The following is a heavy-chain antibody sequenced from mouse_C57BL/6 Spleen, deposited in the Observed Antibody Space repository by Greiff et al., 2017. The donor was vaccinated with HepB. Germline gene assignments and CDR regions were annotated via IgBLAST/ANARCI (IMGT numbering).Heavy chain of an antibody. CDR3: ARQVITTVPWFAY. Sequence: VKLMESGPELVKPGASVKISCKASGYAFSSSWMNWVKQRPGKGLEWIGRIYPGDGDTNYNGKFKGKATLTADKSSSTAYMQLSSLTSEDSAVYFCARQVITTVPWFAYWGQGTLVTVSA. CDR1: GYAFSSSW. CDR2: IYPGDGDT. J-gene: IGHJ3*01. V-gene: IGHV1-82*01. D-gene: IGHD1-2*01.